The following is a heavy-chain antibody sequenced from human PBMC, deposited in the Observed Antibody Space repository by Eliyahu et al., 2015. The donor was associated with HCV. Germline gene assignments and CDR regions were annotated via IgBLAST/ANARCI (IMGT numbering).Heavy chain of an antibody. D-gene: IGHD5-18*01. Sequence: QVQLVESGGGVVQPGRSLXLXCAASGFXFSSNGMYWVRQAPGKGLGWVXVISXDGSNKYYADSVKGRFTSSRDNSKNTLYLQMNSLRAEDTAVYYCAKRIRGYSYGSGAFDYWGQGTLVTVSS. J-gene: IGHJ4*02. V-gene: IGHV3-30*18. CDR1: GFXFSSNG. CDR2: ISXDGSNK. CDR3: AKRIRGYSYGSGAFDY.